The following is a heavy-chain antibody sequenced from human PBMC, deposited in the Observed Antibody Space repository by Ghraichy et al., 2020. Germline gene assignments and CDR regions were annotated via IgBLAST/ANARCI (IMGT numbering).Heavy chain of an antibody. CDR1: GFTFSSYG. Sequence: GGSLRLSCAASGFTFSSYGMHWVRQAPGKGLEWVAFIRYDGSNKYYADSVKGRFTISRDNSKNTLYLQMNSLRAEDTAVYYCAKDQYCSSTSCRYFDYWGQGTLVTVSS. J-gene: IGHJ4*02. CDR3: AKDQYCSSTSCRYFDY. V-gene: IGHV3-30*02. CDR2: IRYDGSNK. D-gene: IGHD2-2*01.